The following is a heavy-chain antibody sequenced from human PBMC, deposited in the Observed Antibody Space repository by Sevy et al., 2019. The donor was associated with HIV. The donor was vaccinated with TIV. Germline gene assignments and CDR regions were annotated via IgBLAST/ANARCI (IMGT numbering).Heavy chain of an antibody. CDR2: IFPGDSDT. V-gene: IGHV5-51*01. CDR3: ARRGRLRRGGDYFYYGLDV. D-gene: IGHD4-17*01. CDR1: GYDFSTYW. J-gene: IGHJ6*02. Sequence: GQSLKISCKGSGYDFSTYWIAWVRQMPGKGLELMGIIFPGDSDTRYSPSFQGQVTISADDSIRTSYLQWRSLKASDTAIYYCARRGRLRRGGDYFYYGLDVWGQGTTVTVSS.